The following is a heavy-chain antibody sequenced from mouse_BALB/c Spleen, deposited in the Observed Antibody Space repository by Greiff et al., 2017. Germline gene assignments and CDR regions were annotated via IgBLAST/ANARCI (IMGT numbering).Heavy chain of an antibody. V-gene: IGHV5-17*02. CDR2: ISSGSSTI. Sequence: EVKVEESGGGLVQPGGSRKLSCAASGFTFSSFGMHWVRQAPEKGLEWVAYISSGSSTIYYADTVKGRFTISRDNPKNTLFLQMTSLRSEDTAMYYCARDLRLEFAYWGQGTLVTVSA. D-gene: IGHD2-12*01. CDR3: ARDLRLEFAY. J-gene: IGHJ3*01. CDR1: GFTFSSFG.